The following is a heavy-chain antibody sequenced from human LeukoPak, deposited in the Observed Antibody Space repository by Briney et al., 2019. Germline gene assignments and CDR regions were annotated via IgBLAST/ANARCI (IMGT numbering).Heavy chain of an antibody. Sequence: PSETLSLTCTVSGGSISSSSYYWGWIRQPPGKGLEWIGSIYYSGSTYHNPSLKSRLTMSVDTSKNDFSLRLSSVTASDTAIYYCVRDSSGTLAFDVWGQGTMVTVSS. CDR3: VRDSSGTLAFDV. V-gene: IGHV4-39*02. CDR2: IYYSGST. CDR1: GGSISSSSYY. D-gene: IGHD3-22*01. J-gene: IGHJ3*01.